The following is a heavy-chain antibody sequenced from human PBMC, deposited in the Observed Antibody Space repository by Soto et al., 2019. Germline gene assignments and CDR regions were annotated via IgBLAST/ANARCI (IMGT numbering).Heavy chain of an antibody. V-gene: IGHV1-69*01. D-gene: IGHD3-16*02. CDR2: IIPIFGTA. Sequence: QVQLVQSGAEVKKPGSSVKVSCKASGGTFSSYAISWVRQAPGQGLEWMGGIIPIFGTANYAQKFQGRVTVTADEAKSTAYMELSSLRSEDTAVYYCARAIDYVWGSYRYTGGGGDYWGQGTLVTVSS. CDR3: ARAIDYVWGSYRYTGGGGDY. CDR1: GGTFSSYA. J-gene: IGHJ4*02.